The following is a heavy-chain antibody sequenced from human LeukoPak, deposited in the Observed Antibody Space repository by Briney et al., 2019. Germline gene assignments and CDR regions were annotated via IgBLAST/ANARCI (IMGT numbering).Heavy chain of an antibody. CDR3: ARDSLGYCSSTSCPHYGMDV. CDR2: IWYDGSNK. Sequence: GGSLRLSCAASGSTFSSYGMHWVRQAPGKGLEWVAVIWYDGSNKYYADSVKGRFTISRDNSKNTLYLQMNSLRAEDTAVYYCARDSLGYCSSTSCPHYGMDVWGQGTTVTVSS. CDR1: GSTFSSYG. J-gene: IGHJ6*02. D-gene: IGHD2-2*01. V-gene: IGHV3-33*01.